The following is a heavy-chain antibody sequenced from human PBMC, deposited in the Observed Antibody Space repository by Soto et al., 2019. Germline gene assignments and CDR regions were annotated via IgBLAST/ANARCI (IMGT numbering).Heavy chain of an antibody. D-gene: IGHD3-10*01. CDR1: GYSFTNYW. V-gene: IGHV5-51*01. CDR3: ARPRAAMVRGVTDYYMDV. CDR2: IYPGDSDT. Sequence: GESLKISCRGSGYSFTNYWIGWVRQMPGKGLEWMGIIYPGDSDTRYNPTFQGQVTISADKSISTAYLQWSSLKASDTAMYFCARPRAAMVRGVTDYYMDVWGKGTTVTVSS. J-gene: IGHJ6*03.